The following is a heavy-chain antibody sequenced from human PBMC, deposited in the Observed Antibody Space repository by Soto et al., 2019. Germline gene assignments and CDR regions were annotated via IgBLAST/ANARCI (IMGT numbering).Heavy chain of an antibody. CDR3: ARARYSSSWYHYYGMDV. V-gene: IGHV5-51*01. CDR1: GYSFTSYW. D-gene: IGHD6-13*01. J-gene: IGHJ6*02. Sequence: GESLKISCKGSGYSFTSYWIGWVRQMPGKGLEWMGIIYPGDSDTRYSPSFQGQVTISADKSISTAYLQWSSLKASDTAMYYCARARYSSSWYHYYGMDVWGQGTTVTVSS. CDR2: IYPGDSDT.